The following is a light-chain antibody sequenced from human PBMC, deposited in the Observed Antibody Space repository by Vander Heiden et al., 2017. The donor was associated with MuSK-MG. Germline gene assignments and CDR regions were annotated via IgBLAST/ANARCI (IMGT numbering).Light chain of an antibody. Sequence: EIVMTQSPATLSVSPGEAAALSCRASQSVTNNLAWYQQKFGQAPRLLIYGASIRATGLPARFSGSGSATEFTLTISNVQSEDFAVYYCQQDDSCPYTFGQGTKVEIK. CDR1: QSVTNN. CDR3: QQDDSCPYT. CDR2: GAS. J-gene: IGKJ1*01. V-gene: IGKV3-15*01.